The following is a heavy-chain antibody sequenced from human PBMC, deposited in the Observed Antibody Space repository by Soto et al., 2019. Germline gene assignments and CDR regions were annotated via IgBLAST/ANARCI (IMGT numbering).Heavy chain of an antibody. Sequence: SETLSLTSAVYGGSFSCYYWSWIRQPPGEGLEWIGEINHSGSTNYNPSLKSRVTISVDTSKNQFSLKLSSVTAADTAVYYCARGPRREGYYDFWSAIRGDCYSSAFDIWGQGTMVTVS. CDR1: GGSFSCYY. CDR3: ARGPRREGYYDFWSAIRGDCYSSAFDI. J-gene: IGHJ3*02. CDR2: INHSGST. V-gene: IGHV4-34*01. D-gene: IGHD3-3*01.